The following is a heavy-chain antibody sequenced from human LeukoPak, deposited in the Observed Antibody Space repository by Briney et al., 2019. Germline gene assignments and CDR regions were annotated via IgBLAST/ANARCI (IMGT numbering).Heavy chain of an antibody. CDR3: AKDAPTSTTAYYYYGMDV. Sequence: PGGSLRLSCAASGFTFSSYAMSWVRQAPGKGLEWVSAISGSGGSTYYADSVKGRFTISRDNSKNTLYLQMNSLRAEDTAVYYCAKDAPTSTTAYYYYGMDVWGQGTTVTVSS. D-gene: IGHD4-4*01. CDR1: GFTFSSYA. J-gene: IGHJ6*02. CDR2: ISGSGGST. V-gene: IGHV3-23*01.